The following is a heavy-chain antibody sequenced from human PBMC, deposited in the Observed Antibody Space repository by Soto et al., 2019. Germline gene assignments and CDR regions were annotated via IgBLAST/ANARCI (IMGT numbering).Heavy chain of an antibody. V-gene: IGHV1-8*01. J-gene: IGHJ6*02. CDR3: ARIRVMAHHHAMDV. Sequence: ASVKVSCKASGYTFSSYDINWVRQAPGQGLEWMGWMNPNFGDTDYAQKFQGRVTMTRNTSISTAYMELGSLRSEDTAVYYCARIRVMAHHHAMDVWGQGTTVTVSS. CDR2: MNPNFGDT. CDR1: GYTFSSYD. D-gene: IGHD2-8*01.